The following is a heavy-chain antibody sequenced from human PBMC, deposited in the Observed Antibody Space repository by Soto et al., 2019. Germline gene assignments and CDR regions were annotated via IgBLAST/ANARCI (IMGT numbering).Heavy chain of an antibody. CDR2: INPNSGDI. J-gene: IGHJ4*02. V-gene: IGHV1-2*02. D-gene: IGHD5-18*01. CDR1: GYTFTGHY. CDR3: ARGYTYGSFDN. Sequence: ALVKVSCKTSGYTFTGHYIHWVRQAPGQGLEWMGWINPNSGDINYAEKFQGRVTMTRDMSISTAYMELSSLRSDDTAMYYCARGYTYGSFDNWAQGTLVTVSS.